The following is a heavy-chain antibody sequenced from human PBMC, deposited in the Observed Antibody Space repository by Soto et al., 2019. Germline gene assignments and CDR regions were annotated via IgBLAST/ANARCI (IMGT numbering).Heavy chain of an antibody. CDR2: IYYSGNT. J-gene: IGHJ6*02. CDR1: SGSISSGDYY. Sequence: QVQLQESGPGLVKPSQTLSLTCTVSSGSISSGDYYWSWIRQSPEKGLEWIGCIYYSGNTYYNPSLKSRLTISVDTSKNQFSLELSSVTAADTAVYYCAGNALSHKYYGMDVWGQGTTVTVSS. CDR3: AGNALSHKYYGMDV. D-gene: IGHD4-4*01. V-gene: IGHV4-30-4*01.